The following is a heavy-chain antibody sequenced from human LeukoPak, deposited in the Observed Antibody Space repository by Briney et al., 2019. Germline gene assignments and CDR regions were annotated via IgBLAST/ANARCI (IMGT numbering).Heavy chain of an antibody. D-gene: IGHD3-10*01. Sequence: QPGGSLRLSCAASGFPFSSYAMSWVRQAPGKGLEWVSAISSSGGSTYYADSVKGRFTISRDNSKNTLYLQMNSLRAEDTAVYYCAKDATPLLLWFGESVFGYFDYWGQGTLVTVSS. CDR3: AKDATPLLLWFGESVFGYFDY. J-gene: IGHJ4*02. CDR2: ISSSGGST. CDR1: GFPFSSYA. V-gene: IGHV3-23*01.